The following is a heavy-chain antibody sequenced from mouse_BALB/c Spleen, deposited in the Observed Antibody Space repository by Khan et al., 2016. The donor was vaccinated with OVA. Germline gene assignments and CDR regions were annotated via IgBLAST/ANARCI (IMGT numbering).Heavy chain of an antibody. CDR3: ARGNYYGYYFDY. Sequence: SGPGLVKPSQSLSLTCTVTGYSITNNYAWNWIRQFPGNKLEWMGYISYRGSTNYNPSLKSRISITRDTSKNQFFLQLNSVTTEDTATYYCARGNYYGYYFDYWGQGTTLTVSS. J-gene: IGHJ2*01. D-gene: IGHD1-1*01. V-gene: IGHV3-2*02. CDR1: GYSITNNYA. CDR2: ISYRGST.